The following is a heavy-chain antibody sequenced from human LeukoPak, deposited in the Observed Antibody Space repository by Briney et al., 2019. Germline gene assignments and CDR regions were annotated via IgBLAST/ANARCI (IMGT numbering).Heavy chain of an antibody. J-gene: IGHJ4*02. CDR1: GGTFSSYA. CDR2: IIPIFGTA. V-gene: IGHV1-69*05. Sequence: SVKVSCEASGGTFSSYAISWVRQAPGQGLEWMGGIIPIFGTATYAQKFQGRVAMARDTSTSTVYMELSSLRSEDTAMYYCARGDGGNTFDYWGQGSLVTIYS. D-gene: IGHD4-23*01. CDR3: ARGDGGNTFDY.